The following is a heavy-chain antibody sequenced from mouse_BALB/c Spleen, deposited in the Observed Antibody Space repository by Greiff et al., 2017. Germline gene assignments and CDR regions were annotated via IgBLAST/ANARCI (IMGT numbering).Heavy chain of an antibody. J-gene: IGHJ4*01. V-gene: IGHV1-80*01. CDR1: GYAFSSYW. Sequence: VKLQQSGAELVRPGSSVKISCKASGYAFSSYWMNWVKQRPGQGLEWIGQIYPGDGDTNYNGKFKGKATLTADKSSSTAYMQLSSLTSEDSAVYFCARGIYDGYYNYAMDYWGQGTSVTVSS. D-gene: IGHD2-3*01. CDR2: IYPGDGDT. CDR3: ARGIYDGYYNYAMDY.